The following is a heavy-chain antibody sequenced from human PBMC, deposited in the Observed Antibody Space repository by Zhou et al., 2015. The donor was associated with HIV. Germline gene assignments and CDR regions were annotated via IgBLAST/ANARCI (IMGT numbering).Heavy chain of an antibody. Sequence: QVQLVQSGAEVKKPGASVKVSCKASGYTFTSYGISWVRQAPGQGLEWMGWISAYNGHTNYAQKVQGRVTMTTDTSTSTAYMELRSLRSDDTAVYYCARDPDRGGGNILTGYYSKYNWFDPWAEGTRRSPSPQ. V-gene: IGHV1-18*01. CDR3: ARDPDRGGGNILTGYYSKYNWFDP. D-gene: IGHD3-9*01. CDR1: GYTFTSYG. J-gene: IGHJ5*02. CDR2: ISAYNGHT.